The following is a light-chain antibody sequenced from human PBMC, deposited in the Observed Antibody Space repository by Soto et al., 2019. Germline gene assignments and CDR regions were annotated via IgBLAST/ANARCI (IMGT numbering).Light chain of an antibody. CDR1: QGISSY. CDR2: AAS. CDR3: QQLNSYPLT. Sequence: DIQFTQSPSFLSASVGDRVTITCRASQGISSYLAWYQQKTGKAPKLLIYAASTLQSGVPSRFRGSGSGTEFTLTISSLQPEDFETYYCQQLNSYPLTFGGGTKVDIK. J-gene: IGKJ4*01. V-gene: IGKV1-9*01.